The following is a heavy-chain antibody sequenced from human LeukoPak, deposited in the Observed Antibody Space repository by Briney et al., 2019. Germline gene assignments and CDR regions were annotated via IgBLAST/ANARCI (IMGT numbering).Heavy chain of an antibody. J-gene: IGHJ4*02. D-gene: IGHD3-9*01. CDR1: GYTSTSYD. CDR3: ARVKSLRYFDWLLVY. CDR2: MNPNSGNT. Sequence: ASVKVPCKASGYTSTSYDINWVRQATGQGLEWMGWMNPNSGNTGYAQKFQGRVTMTRNTSISTAYMELSSLRSEVTAVYYCARVKSLRYFDWLLVYWGQGTLVTVSS. V-gene: IGHV1-8*01.